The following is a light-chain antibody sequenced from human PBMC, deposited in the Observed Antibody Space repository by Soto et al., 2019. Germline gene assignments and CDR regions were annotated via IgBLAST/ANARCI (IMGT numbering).Light chain of an antibody. J-gene: IGLJ1*01. V-gene: IGLV2-14*01. Sequence: QSALTQPASVSGSPGQSITISCTGTSSDVGAYDFVSWYQHYPGKAPKLVTVDVTHRPPGISDRFSGSKSANTASLTISGLQAEDEAFYYCSSYTTRSNLVFGGGTQVTVL. CDR1: SSDVGAYDF. CDR3: SSYTTRSNLV. CDR2: DVT.